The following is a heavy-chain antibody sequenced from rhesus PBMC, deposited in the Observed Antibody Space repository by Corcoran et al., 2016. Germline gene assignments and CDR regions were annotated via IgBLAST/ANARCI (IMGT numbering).Heavy chain of an antibody. Sequence: QVQLQESGPGLLKPSETLSLTCAVPGGSISSYYWSWIRPSPGKGLEWIGYIYGVSGRTNYNPSLKSRVTISTDTSKNQVSLKLSSVTAADTAVYYCAKYGYSYAYDYWGQGVLVTVSS. J-gene: IGHJ4*01. CDR3: AKYGYSYAYDY. V-gene: IGHV4-165*01. CDR1: GGSISSYY. CDR2: IYGVSGRT. D-gene: IGHD5-36*01.